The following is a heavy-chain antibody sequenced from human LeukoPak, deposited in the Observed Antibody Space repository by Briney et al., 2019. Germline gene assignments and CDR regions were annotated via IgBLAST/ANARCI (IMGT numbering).Heavy chain of an antibody. J-gene: IGHJ6*02. CDR1: GYTFTSYG. V-gene: IGHV1-18*01. D-gene: IGHD3-10*01. CDR2: ISAYNGNT. CDR3: ARALWRRGLWFGERDYSYGMDV. Sequence: GASVKVSCKASGYTFTSYGISWVRQAPGQGLEWMGWISAYNGNTNYAQKLQGRVTMTTDTSTSTAYMELRSLRSDDTAVYYCARALWRRGLWFGERDYSYGMDVWGQGTTVTVSS.